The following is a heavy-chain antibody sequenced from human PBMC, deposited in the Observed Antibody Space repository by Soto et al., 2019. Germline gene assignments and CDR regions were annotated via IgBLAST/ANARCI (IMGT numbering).Heavy chain of an antibody. CDR3: AREYGSGSYSFDP. V-gene: IGHV4-59*12. D-gene: IGHD3-10*01. Sequence: TSETLSLTCTVSGGSISSYYWSWIRQPPGKGLEWIGYIYYSGSTNYNPSLKSRVTISVDTSKNQFSLKLSSVTAADTAVYYCAREYGSGSYSFDPWGQGTLVTVSS. CDR1: GGSISSYY. CDR2: IYYSGST. J-gene: IGHJ5*02.